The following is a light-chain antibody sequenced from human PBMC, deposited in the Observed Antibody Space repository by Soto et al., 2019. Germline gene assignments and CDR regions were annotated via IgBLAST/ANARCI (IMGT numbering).Light chain of an antibody. Sequence: DIQMTQSPSTLSASVGDRVTITCRASQSISGSLAWYQQKPGKAPRLLIYEASNLKSGVPSRFSGNGSGTEYALTISSLQPDDFASYYCQQYNCYWTFGQGTKVEIK. J-gene: IGKJ1*01. CDR3: QQYNCYWT. CDR1: QSISGS. V-gene: IGKV1-5*03. CDR2: EAS.